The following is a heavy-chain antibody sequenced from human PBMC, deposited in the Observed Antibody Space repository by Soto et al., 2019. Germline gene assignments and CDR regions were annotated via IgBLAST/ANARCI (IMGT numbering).Heavy chain of an antibody. CDR2: ISYDGSNK. Sequence: PGGSLRLSCAASGFTFSSYAMHWVRQAPGKGLEWVAVISYDGSNKYYADSVKGRFTISRDNSKNTLYLQMNSLRAEDTAVYYCARDLSHTAMVKYYFDYWGQGTLVTVS. CDR1: GFTFSSYA. V-gene: IGHV3-30-3*01. CDR3: ARDLSHTAMVKYYFDY. J-gene: IGHJ4*02. D-gene: IGHD5-18*01.